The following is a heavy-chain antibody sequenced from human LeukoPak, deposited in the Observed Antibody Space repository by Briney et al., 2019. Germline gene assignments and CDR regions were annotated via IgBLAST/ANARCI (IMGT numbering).Heavy chain of an antibody. CDR2: TCYRSKWYN. CDR3: ARGGQGDGYSADEAFDI. J-gene: IGHJ3*02. V-gene: IGHV6-1*01. CDR1: GDSVSSNSAA. Sequence: SQTLSLICAISGDSVSSNSAAWNWIRQSPSRGLEWLGRTCYRSKWYNDYARSVKSRITINPDTSKNQFSLQANSVTPEDTAVYYCARGGQGDGYSADEAFDIWGQGTMVTVSS. D-gene: IGHD5-24*01.